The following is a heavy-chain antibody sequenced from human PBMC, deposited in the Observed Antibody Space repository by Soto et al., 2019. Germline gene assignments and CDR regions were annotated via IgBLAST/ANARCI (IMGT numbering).Heavy chain of an antibody. Sequence: GGSLRLSCAASGFPFSNHKMNWVRQAPGKGLEWVSSISSGTGSIFYADSVEGRFTISTDNAKSSLYLQMNSLRAEDTAVYYCARGGEAFYDGSGFYYQGGHFDYWGQGTLVTVSS. CDR3: ARGGEAFYDGSGFYYQGGHFDY. CDR2: ISSGTGSI. V-gene: IGHV3-48*01. J-gene: IGHJ4*02. CDR1: GFPFSNHK. D-gene: IGHD3-22*01.